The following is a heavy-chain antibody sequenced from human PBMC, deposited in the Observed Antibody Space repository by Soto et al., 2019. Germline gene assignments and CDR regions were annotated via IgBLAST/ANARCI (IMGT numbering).Heavy chain of an antibody. D-gene: IGHD6-19*01. Sequence: GASVKVSCKASGYTFTGYAMHWVRQAPGQRLEWMGWINAGNGDTKYSQKFQRRVTITRDTSASTAYMELSSLRSEDTAVYYCARAVAVPADFDYWGQGTLVTVSS. J-gene: IGHJ4*02. CDR2: INAGNGDT. CDR3: ARAVAVPADFDY. CDR1: GYTFTGYA. V-gene: IGHV1-3*01.